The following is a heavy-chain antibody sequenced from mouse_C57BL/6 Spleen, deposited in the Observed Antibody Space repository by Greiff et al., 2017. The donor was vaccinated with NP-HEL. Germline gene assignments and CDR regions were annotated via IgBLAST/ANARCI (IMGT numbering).Heavy chain of an antibody. D-gene: IGHD1-1*01. Sequence: DVKLVESGGGLVKPGGSLKLSCAASGFTFSSYAMSWVRQTPEKRLEWVATISDGGSYTYYPDNVKGRFTISRDNAKNNLYLQMSHLKSEDTAMYYSAREEDYYGSSRYFDVWGTGTTVTVSS. V-gene: IGHV5-4*01. CDR2: ISDGGSYT. CDR1: GFTFSSYA. CDR3: AREEDYYGSSRYFDV. J-gene: IGHJ1*03.